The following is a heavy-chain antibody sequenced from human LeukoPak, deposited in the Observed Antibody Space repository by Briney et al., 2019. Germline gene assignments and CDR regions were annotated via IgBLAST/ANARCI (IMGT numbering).Heavy chain of an antibody. V-gene: IGHV3-23*01. Sequence: PGGSLRLSCAASGYTFSSYGMHWVRQAPGKGLEWVSAISGSGGSTYYADSVKGRFTISRDNSKNTLYLQMNSLRAEDTAVYYCAKGYMIVAEAAFDIWGQGTMVTVSS. CDR2: ISGSGGST. CDR3: AKGYMIVAEAAFDI. CDR1: GYTFSSYG. D-gene: IGHD3-22*01. J-gene: IGHJ3*02.